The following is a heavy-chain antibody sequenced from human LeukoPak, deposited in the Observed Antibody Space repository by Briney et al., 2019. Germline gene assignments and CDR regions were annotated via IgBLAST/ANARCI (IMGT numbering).Heavy chain of an antibody. Sequence: AGGSLRLSCAASGFTFSYHWMTWVRQAPGKGLEWVANIKNDGTVKNYVDSVKGRFTISRDNAKNSLYLQMNSLRAEDTGVYYCAKDSYSKRDYWGQGVLVTVSS. V-gene: IGHV3-7*01. CDR2: IKNDGTVK. CDR1: GFTFSYHW. J-gene: IGHJ4*02. CDR3: AKDSYSKRDY. D-gene: IGHD5-18*01.